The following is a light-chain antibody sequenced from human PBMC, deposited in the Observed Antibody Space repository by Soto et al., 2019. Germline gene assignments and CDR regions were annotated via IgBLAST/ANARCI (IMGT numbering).Light chain of an antibody. Sequence: EIVLTQSPLSLSVTPGQPASISCKSSQGLVYSDVETYLYWYLLKSGQPPQLLISEVSNRFSGVSDRFSGSGSGTYFTLKISRVDVEYVGVYYFMQSIQLPITFGQGTRLEIK. V-gene: IGKV2D-29*01. J-gene: IGKJ5*01. CDR3: MQSIQLPIT. CDR2: EVS. CDR1: QGLVYSDVETY.